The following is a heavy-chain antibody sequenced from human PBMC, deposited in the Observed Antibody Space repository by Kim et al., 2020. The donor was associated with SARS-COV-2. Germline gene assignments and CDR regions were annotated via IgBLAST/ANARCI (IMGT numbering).Heavy chain of an antibody. J-gene: IGHJ6*02. V-gene: IGHV4-61*01. CDR3: AREPHKVGYGYTVYGMAV. D-gene: IGHD5-18*01. CDR1: GGSVSSGSYY. CDR2: IYYSGST. Sequence: SETLSLTCTVSGGSVSSGSYYWSWIRQPPGKGLEWIGYIYYSGSTNYNPSLKSRVTISVDTSKNQFSLKLSSVTAADTAVYYCAREPHKVGYGYTVYGMAVWGQGTTVTVSS.